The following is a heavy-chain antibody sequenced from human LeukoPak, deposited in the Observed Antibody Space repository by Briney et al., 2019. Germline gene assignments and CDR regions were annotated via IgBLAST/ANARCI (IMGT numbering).Heavy chain of an antibody. CDR2: ISYDGSNK. V-gene: IGHV3-30-3*01. Sequence: GGSLRLSCAASGFTFSSYAMSWVRQAPGKGLEWVAVISYDGSNKYYADSVKGRFTISRDNSKNTLYLQMNSLRAEDTAVYYCARRYDYVWGSYRSGYFDYWGQGTLVTVSS. CDR3: ARRYDYVWGSYRSGYFDY. CDR1: GFTFSSYA. J-gene: IGHJ4*02. D-gene: IGHD3-16*02.